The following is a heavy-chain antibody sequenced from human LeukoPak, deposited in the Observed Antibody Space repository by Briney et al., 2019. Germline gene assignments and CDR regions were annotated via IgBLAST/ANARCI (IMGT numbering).Heavy chain of an antibody. CDR2: IKQDGSEK. CDR3: VYYDSSGPFDFDY. CDR1: GFTFSSYW. V-gene: IGHV3-7*03. D-gene: IGHD3-22*01. J-gene: IGHJ4*02. Sequence: PGGSLRLSCAASGFTFSSYWMSWVRQAPGKGLEWVANIKQDGSEKYYVDSVKGRFTISRDNSKNTLYLQMNSLRAEDTAVYYCVYYDSSGPFDFDYWGQGTLVTVSS.